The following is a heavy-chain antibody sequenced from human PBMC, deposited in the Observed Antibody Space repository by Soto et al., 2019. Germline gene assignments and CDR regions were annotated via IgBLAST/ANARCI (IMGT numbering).Heavy chain of an antibody. CDR2: VFYSGAT. D-gene: IGHD3-10*01. V-gene: IGHV4-30-4*01. CDR1: GGPIKTGDYY. Sequence: TLSLSCDVSGGPIKTGDYYWNWIRQPPGKGLEWIGYVFYSGATNYSPSLKSRAAISMDTSKNQFSLSLTSVTAADTAVYYCARAGFSYGHLLFWGQGIRVTVYS. J-gene: IGHJ4*02. CDR3: ARAGFSYGHLLF.